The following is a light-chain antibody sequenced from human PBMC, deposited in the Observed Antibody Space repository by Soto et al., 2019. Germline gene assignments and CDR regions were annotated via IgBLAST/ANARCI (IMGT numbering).Light chain of an antibody. CDR2: ANN. V-gene: IGLV1-40*01. CDR1: SSNIGAGYD. Sequence: QSVLTQPPSVSGAPGQRVTISCTGSSSNIGAGYDVHWYQQAPGTAPKLLIFANNYRPSGVPDRFSGSKSGTSASLAITGLQAEDEADYYCQSYDTGLSAVLFGGGTKVTVL. J-gene: IGLJ2*01. CDR3: QSYDTGLSAVL.